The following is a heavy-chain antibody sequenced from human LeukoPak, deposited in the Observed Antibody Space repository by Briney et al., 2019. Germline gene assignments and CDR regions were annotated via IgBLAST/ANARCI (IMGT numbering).Heavy chain of an antibody. CDR3: ARESVTRGVSHFDY. D-gene: IGHD3-10*01. CDR2: ILPSGTS. CDR1: GDSMSSFY. V-gene: IGHV4-4*07. J-gene: IGHJ4*02. Sequence: SETLSLTCTVSGDSMSSFYWNWIRQPAGKGLEWIGRILPSGTSFSIPSLRNRLTVSLDTSKNRFSLRLNSVTAADTAVYYCARESVTRGVSHFDYWGQGTLVTVSA.